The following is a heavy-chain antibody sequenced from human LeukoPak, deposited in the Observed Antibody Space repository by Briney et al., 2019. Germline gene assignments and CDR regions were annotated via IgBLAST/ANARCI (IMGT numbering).Heavy chain of an antibody. CDR2: IIPIFGTA. J-gene: IGHJ4*02. V-gene: IGHV1-69*06. Sequence: ASVKVSCKASGGTFSSYAISWVRQAPGQGLEWMGGIIPIFGTANYAQKFQGRVTITADKSTSTAYMELSSLRSEDTAVYYCARVTGYMIEDYFDYWGQGILVTVSS. CDR3: ARVTGYMIEDYFDY. D-gene: IGHD3-9*01. CDR1: GGTFSSYA.